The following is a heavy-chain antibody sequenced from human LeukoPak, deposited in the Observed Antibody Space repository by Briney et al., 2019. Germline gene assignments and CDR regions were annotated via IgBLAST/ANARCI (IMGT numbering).Heavy chain of an antibody. V-gene: IGHV3-21*01. CDR3: ARVGFGELPFDY. CDR1: GFTFSSYS. D-gene: IGHD3-10*01. CDR2: ISSSSSYI. Sequence: PGGSLRLSCAASGFTFSSYSMNWVRQAPGKGLGWVSSISSSSSYIYYADSVKGRFTISRDNAKNSLYLQMNSLRAEDTAVYYCARVGFGELPFDYWGQGTLVTVSS. J-gene: IGHJ4*02.